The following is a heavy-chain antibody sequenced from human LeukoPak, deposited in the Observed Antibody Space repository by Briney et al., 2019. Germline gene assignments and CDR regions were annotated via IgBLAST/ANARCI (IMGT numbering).Heavy chain of an antibody. CDR1: GYSISSGYF. D-gene: IGHD3-22*01. J-gene: IGHJ4*02. CDR2: IYYSGST. Sequence: SETLSLTCAVSGYSISSGYFWGWIRQPPGKGLEWIGYIYYSGSTNYNPSLKSRVTISVDTSKNQFSLRLSSVTAADTAVYYCARHLRYYYDSSGFFDYWGQGTLVTVSS. CDR3: ARHLRYYYDSSGFFDY. V-gene: IGHV4-61*01.